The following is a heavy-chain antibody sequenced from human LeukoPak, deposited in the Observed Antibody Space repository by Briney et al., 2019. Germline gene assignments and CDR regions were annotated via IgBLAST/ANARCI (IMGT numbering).Heavy chain of an antibody. Sequence: SETLSLTCTVSGGSISSSNYYWGWIRQPPGKGLEWIGSIYYSGSTYDNPSLKSRVTISVDASKKQFSLRLRSVTAADTAFYYCARHLPNYYDKSDDPSYWYFDLWGRGTLVTVSS. CDR1: GGSISSSNYY. CDR2: IYYSGST. V-gene: IGHV4-39*07. CDR3: ARHLPNYYDKSDDPSYWYFDL. J-gene: IGHJ2*01. D-gene: IGHD3-22*01.